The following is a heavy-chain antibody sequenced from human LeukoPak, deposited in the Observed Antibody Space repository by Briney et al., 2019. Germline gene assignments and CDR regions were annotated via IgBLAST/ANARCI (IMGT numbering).Heavy chain of an antibody. V-gene: IGHV4-59*01. J-gene: IGHJ6*02. CDR2: IYYSGST. D-gene: IGHD3-3*01. Sequence: SSETLSLTCTVSGGSISSYYWSWIRQPPGKGLEWIGYIYYSGSTNYNPSLKSRVTISVDTSKNQFSLKLSSVTAADTAVYYCARGDPYYDFWSGYPGSPYGMDVWGQGTTVTVSS. CDR1: GGSISSYY. CDR3: ARGDPYYDFWSGYPGSPYGMDV.